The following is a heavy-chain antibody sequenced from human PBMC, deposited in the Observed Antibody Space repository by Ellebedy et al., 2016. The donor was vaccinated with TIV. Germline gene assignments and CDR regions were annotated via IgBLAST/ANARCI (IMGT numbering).Heavy chain of an antibody. CDR1: GYTFTSYY. CDR3: ARDPPLRYSSGWDDY. CDR2: INPSGGST. D-gene: IGHD6-19*01. V-gene: IGHV1-46*01. J-gene: IGHJ4*02. Sequence: ASVKVSXXASGYTFTSYYMHWVRQAPGQGLEWMGIINPSGGSTSYAQKFQGRVTMTRDTSTSTVYMELSSLRSEDTAVYYCARDPPLRYSSGWDDYWGQGTLVTVSS.